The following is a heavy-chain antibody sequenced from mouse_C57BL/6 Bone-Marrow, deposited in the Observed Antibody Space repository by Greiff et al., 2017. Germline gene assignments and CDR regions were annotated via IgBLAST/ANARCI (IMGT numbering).Heavy chain of an antibody. CDR2: IWSGGST. CDR1: GFSLTSYG. CDR3: ARKSVHVDY. J-gene: IGHJ2*01. V-gene: IGHV2-2*01. Sequence: VQVVESGPGLVQPSQSLSITCTVSGFSLTSYGVHWVRQSPGKGLEWLGVIWSGGSTDYNAAFISRLSISKANSNSQVSYKMNTLQADDTSVYYCARKSVHVDYWGQGTTLTVSS.